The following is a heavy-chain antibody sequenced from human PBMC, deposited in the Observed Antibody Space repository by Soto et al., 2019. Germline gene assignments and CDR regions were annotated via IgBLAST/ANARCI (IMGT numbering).Heavy chain of an antibody. Sequence: QVLLQESGPGLVKPSQTLSLTCTVSGDSLSSGDYYWTWIRQPPGKGLEWIGYIYYNGNAYYNPSLQSRVTISVDTSKNQFSLRLNSATAADTAVYYCAREEGLYYYDTTGYYFDYWGQGTLVTVSS. CDR3: AREEGLYYYDTTGYYFDY. D-gene: IGHD3-22*01. CDR1: GDSLSSGDYY. V-gene: IGHV4-30-4*01. J-gene: IGHJ4*02. CDR2: IYYNGNA.